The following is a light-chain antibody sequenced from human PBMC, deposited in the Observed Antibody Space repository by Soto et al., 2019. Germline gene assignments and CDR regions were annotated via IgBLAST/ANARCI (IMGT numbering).Light chain of an antibody. J-gene: IGKJ1*01. CDR1: QSINW. V-gene: IGKV1-5*03. CDR2: EAC. Sequence: DIPLAQSPSTLSASVGDRITITCRATQSINWLAWYQQKPGKAPKLLIFEACRLESGVPSRFSGSGSGTEFTLTISSLQPDDFGTYYCQHYDTYSPMWTFGQGTKVDVK. CDR3: QHYDTYSPMWT.